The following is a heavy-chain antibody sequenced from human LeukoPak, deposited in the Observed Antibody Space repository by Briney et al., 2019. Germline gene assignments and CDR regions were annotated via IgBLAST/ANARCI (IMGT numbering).Heavy chain of an antibody. CDR3: AKEGAYPIITYDS. Sequence: GGSLRLSCAASGFTFSRYWMNWVRQAPGKGLEWVANTKRDGNEKNYVDSVKGRFSISRDNAKNSLYLQMDSLRAEDTAVYYCAKEGAYPIITYDSWGQGALVTVSS. V-gene: IGHV3-7*01. D-gene: IGHD3-10*01. CDR2: TKRDGNEK. J-gene: IGHJ5*01. CDR1: GFTFSRYW.